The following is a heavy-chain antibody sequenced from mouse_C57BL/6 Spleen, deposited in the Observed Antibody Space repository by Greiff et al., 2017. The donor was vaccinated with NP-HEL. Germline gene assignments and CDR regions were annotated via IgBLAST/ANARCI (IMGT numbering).Heavy chain of an antibody. Sequence: EVHLVESGGGLVKPGGSLKLSCAASGFTFSSYAMSWVRQTPEKRLEWVATISDGGSYTYYPDNVKGRFTISRDNAKNNLYLQMSHLKSEDTAMYYCARNATTGVATPFAYWGQGTLVTVSA. CDR2: ISDGGSYT. CDR3: ARNATTGVATPFAY. D-gene: IGHD1-1*01. J-gene: IGHJ3*01. CDR1: GFTFSSYA. V-gene: IGHV5-4*01.